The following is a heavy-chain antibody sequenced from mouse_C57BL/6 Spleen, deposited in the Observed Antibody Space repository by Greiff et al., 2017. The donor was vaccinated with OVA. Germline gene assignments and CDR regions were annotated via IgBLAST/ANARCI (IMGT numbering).Heavy chain of an antibody. J-gene: IGHJ2*01. CDR2: IHPNSGST. D-gene: IGHD1-1*01. Sequence: QVQLQPPGAELVKPGASVKLSCKASGYTFPSYWLPLVQQRPGQGLECIGMIHPNSGSTNYNEKFKSKATLTVDKSSSTAYMQLSSLTSEDSAVYYCARGDRYYGSSTTFDYWGQGTTLTVSS. CDR1: GYTFPSYW. CDR3: ARGDRYYGSSTTFDY. V-gene: IGHV1-64*01.